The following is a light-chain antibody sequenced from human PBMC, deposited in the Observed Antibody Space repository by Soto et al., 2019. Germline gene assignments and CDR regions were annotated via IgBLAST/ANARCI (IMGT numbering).Light chain of an antibody. CDR2: VNSDGSH. J-gene: IGLJ2*01. V-gene: IGLV4-69*01. Sequence: QPVLTQSPSASASLGGSVKLTCSLSSGLSDYTIAWHQQQPEKGPRFLMRVNSDGSHIKGDEIPDRFSGSSSGTERYLTISSPQSEDEGDYYCQTWGTGARIFGGGTKVTVL. CDR3: QTWGTGARI. CDR1: SGLSDYT.